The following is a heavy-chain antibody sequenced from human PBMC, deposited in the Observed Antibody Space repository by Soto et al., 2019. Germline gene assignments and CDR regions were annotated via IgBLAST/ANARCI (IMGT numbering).Heavy chain of an antibody. CDR1: GFTFDTYG. CDR3: ARVTPGNNLYYFSGLDF. Sequence: GGSLRLSCVASGFTFDTYGIHWFRQAPGKGLQWVALISYEGSNTYYADSVRGRFTISRDNSKNTLYLQMNTLRPEDTGLYYCARVTPGNNLYYFSGLDFWGQGXSVTVYS. CDR2: ISYEGSNT. J-gene: IGHJ6*02. V-gene: IGHV3-30-3*01. D-gene: IGHD1-1*01.